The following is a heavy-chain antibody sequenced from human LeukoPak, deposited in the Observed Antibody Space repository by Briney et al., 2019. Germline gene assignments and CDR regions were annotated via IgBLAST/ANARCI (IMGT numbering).Heavy chain of an antibody. Sequence: GGSLRLSCAASGFTFSGSAMHWVRQASGKGLEWVGRIRSKTSNYATAYAASVEGRFTISRDDSKNTAYLQMNSLKTEDTAVYYCTRHSHDYSNMGFDYWGQGTLVTVSS. V-gene: IGHV3-73*01. CDR1: GFTFSGSA. J-gene: IGHJ4*02. CDR2: IRSKTSNYAT. CDR3: TRHSHDYSNMGFDY. D-gene: IGHD4-11*01.